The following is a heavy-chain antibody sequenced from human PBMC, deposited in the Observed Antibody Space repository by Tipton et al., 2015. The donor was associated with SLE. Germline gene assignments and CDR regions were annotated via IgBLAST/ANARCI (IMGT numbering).Heavy chain of an antibody. CDR1: GGSISSYY. D-gene: IGHD5-18*01. V-gene: IGHV4-59*08. J-gene: IGHJ4*02. CDR3: ARRVGVGYSYGFDY. CDR2: IYYSGST. Sequence: TLSLTCTVSGGSISSYYWSWIRQPPGKGLEWIGYIYYSGSTNYNPSLNSRVTISVDTSKNQFSLKLSSVTAADTAVYYCARRVGVGYSYGFDYWGQGTLVTVSS.